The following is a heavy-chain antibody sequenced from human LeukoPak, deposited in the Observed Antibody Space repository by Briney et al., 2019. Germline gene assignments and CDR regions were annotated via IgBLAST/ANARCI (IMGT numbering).Heavy chain of an antibody. V-gene: IGHV4-59*01. CDR2: IYYSGST. Sequence: SETLSLTCTVSGGSISSYYWSWIRQPPGKGLEWIGYIYYSGSTNYNPSLKSRVTISVDTSKNQFSLKLSSVTAADTAVYYCARDRGYSPFDYWGQGTPVTVSS. D-gene: IGHD4-23*01. J-gene: IGHJ4*02. CDR3: ARDRGYSPFDY. CDR1: GGSISSYY.